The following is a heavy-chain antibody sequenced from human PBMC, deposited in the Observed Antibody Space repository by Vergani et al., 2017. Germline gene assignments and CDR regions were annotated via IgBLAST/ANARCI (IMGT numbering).Heavy chain of an antibody. CDR1: GFTFDDYA. CDR2: ISWNSGSI. V-gene: IGHV3-9*01. D-gene: IGHD6-6*01. CDR3: AKGLARYSSSSVAFDI. Sequence: EVQLVESGGGLLQPGGSLRLSCAASGFTFDDYAMHWVRQAPGKGLEWVSGISWNSGSIGYADSVKGRFTISRDNAKNSLYLQMNSLRAEDTALYYCAKGLARYSSSSVAFDIWGQGTMVTVSS. J-gene: IGHJ3*02.